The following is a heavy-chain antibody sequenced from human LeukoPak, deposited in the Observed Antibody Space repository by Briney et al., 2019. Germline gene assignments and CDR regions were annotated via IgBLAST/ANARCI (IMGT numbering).Heavy chain of an antibody. CDR2: VTASADAT. V-gene: IGHV3-23*01. Sequence: GSLRLSCAASGFTFSSYSMSWVRQAPGKGLEWVSTVTASADATFYSDSVKGRFTISRDNSKNTLNLQMNSLRPEDTAIYHCAADYNILTGYFSDLGYWGQGTLVTVSS. J-gene: IGHJ4*02. CDR3: AADYNILTGYFSDLGY. D-gene: IGHD3-9*01. CDR1: GFTFSSYS.